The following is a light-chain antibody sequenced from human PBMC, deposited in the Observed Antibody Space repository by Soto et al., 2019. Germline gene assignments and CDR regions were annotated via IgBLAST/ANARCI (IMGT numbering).Light chain of an antibody. CDR2: WAS. CDR3: QQYFSAPFT. CDR1: QSVLYSSINKNY. J-gene: IGKJ3*01. Sequence: DIVMTQSPDSLAVSLGERATINCKSSQSVLYSSINKNYLAWYQQKPGQPPRLLIYWASGRKSGVPDRFSGSGSGTDFTLTISSLQAEDVAVYYCQQYFSAPFTFGPGTKVDIK. V-gene: IGKV4-1*01.